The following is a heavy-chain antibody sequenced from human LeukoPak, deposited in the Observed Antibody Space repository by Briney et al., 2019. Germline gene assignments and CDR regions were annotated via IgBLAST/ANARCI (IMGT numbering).Heavy chain of an antibody. Sequence: SETLSLTCTVSGGSISSSSYHWGWIRQPPGQGLEWIGSIYFSGTTFYNPSLKSRVTISVDTSKNQFSLKVSSVTAADTAVYHCATTYHYTSGGYDYWGQGTLVTVSS. CDR2: IYFSGTT. J-gene: IGHJ4*02. CDR3: ATTYHYTSGGYDY. D-gene: IGHD6-19*01. V-gene: IGHV4-39*01. CDR1: GGSISSSSYH.